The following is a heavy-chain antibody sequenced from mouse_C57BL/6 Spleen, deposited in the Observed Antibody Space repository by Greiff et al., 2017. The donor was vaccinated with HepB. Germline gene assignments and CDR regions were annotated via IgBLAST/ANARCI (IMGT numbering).Heavy chain of an antibody. V-gene: IGHV1-55*01. CDR2: IYPGSGST. D-gene: IGHD2-4*01. Sequence: VQLQQPGAELVKPGASVKMSCKASGYTFTSYWITWVKQRPGQGLEWIGDIYPGSGSTNYNEKFKSKATLTVDTSSSTAYMQLSSLTSEDSAVYYCARSRYDYDGGAWFAYWGQGTLVTVSA. CDR3: ARSRYDYDGGAWFAY. CDR1: GYTFTSYW. J-gene: IGHJ3*01.